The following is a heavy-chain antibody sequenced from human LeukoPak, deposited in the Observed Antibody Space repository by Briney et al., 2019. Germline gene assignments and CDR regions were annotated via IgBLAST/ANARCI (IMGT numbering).Heavy chain of an antibody. CDR1: GYTLTELS. J-gene: IGHJ4*02. D-gene: IGHD3-9*01. V-gene: IGHV1-24*01. CDR3: ATDPRYFDWLIY. Sequence: ASVKVSCKVSGYTLTELSMHWVRQAPGKGLEWMGGFDPEDGETIYAQKFQGRVTMTEDTSTDTAYMELSSLRSEDTAVYYCATDPRYFDWLIYWGQGTLVTVSS. CDR2: FDPEDGET.